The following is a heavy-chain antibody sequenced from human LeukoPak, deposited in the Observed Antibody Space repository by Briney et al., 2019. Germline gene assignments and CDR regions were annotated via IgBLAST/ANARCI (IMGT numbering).Heavy chain of an antibody. CDR2: INHSGST. V-gene: IGHV4-34*01. CDR3: ARVDYYDSDGIDY. Sequence: PSETLSLTCAVYGGSFSGYYWSWIRQPPGKGLEWIGEINHSGSTNYNPSLKSRVTISVDTSKNQFSLKLSSVTAADTAVYYRARVDYYDSDGIDYWGQGTLVTVSS. D-gene: IGHD3-22*01. CDR1: GGSFSGYY. J-gene: IGHJ4*02.